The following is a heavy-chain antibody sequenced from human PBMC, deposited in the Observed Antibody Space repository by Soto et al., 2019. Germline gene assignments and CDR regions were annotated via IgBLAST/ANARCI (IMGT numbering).Heavy chain of an antibody. D-gene: IGHD6-19*01. CDR3: ARELSSAVAGLYFDY. V-gene: IGHV5-51*01. J-gene: IGHJ4*02. CDR2: IYPGDSDT. Sequence: GESLKISCKGSGYSFTSYWIGWVRQMPGKGLEWMGIIYPGDSDTRYSPSFQGQVTISADKSISTAYLQWSSLKASDTAMYYCARELSSAVAGLYFDYWGQGTLVTVSS. CDR1: GYSFTSYW.